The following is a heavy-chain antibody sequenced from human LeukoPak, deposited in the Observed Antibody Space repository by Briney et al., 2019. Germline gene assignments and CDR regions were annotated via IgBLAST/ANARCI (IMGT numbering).Heavy chain of an antibody. D-gene: IGHD2-15*01. CDR3: ARDGSARGYCSGGSCYSGLNYYGMDV. CDR2: IKQDGSEK. J-gene: IGHJ6*02. Sequence: GGSLRLSCAASGFTFSSYWMSWVRQAPGKGLEWVANIKQDGSEKYYVDSVTGRFTISRDNAKNSLYLQMNSLRAEDTAVYYCARDGSARGYCSGGSCYSGLNYYGMDVWGQGTTVTVSS. V-gene: IGHV3-7*01. CDR1: GFTFSSYW.